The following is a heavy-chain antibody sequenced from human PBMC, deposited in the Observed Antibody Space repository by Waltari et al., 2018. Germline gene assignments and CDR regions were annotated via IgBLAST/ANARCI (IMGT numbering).Heavy chain of an antibody. CDR1: GASMDNYY. CDR3: ARDLSEGWFGDQSPLGY. D-gene: IGHD3-10*01. J-gene: IGHJ4*02. CDR2: IYSSGFP. V-gene: IGHV4-4*07. Sequence: QVQLQESGPGRVKPTEPLSLTCTVSGASMDNYYWNWIRQPAGKGLEWIGRIYSSGFPNYNPSLESRVTMSVDTSKNQLSLEVRSVTAADTAVYYCARDLSEGWFGDQSPLGYWGQGTVVTVSA.